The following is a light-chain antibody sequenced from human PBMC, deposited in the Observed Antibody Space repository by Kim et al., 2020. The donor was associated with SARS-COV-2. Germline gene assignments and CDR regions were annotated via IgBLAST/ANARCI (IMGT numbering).Light chain of an antibody. V-gene: IGLV3-21*04. CDR2: YDS. J-gene: IGLJ2*01. Sequence: AQGKTGRITGGGNNAGSKSVDWYQQKPGQAPVLVIYYDSDRPSGIPERFAGSNSGNTATLTISRVEAGDEADYYCQVWDSSSDHVVFGGGTQLTVL. CDR3: QVWDSSSDHVV. CDR1: NAGSKS.